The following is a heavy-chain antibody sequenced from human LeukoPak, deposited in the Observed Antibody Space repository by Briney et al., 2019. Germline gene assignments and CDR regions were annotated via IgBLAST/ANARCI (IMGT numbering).Heavy chain of an antibody. V-gene: IGHV1-2*02. J-gene: IGHJ3*02. D-gene: IGHD3-9*01. CDR1: GYTFTGYY. CDR2: INPNSGGT. Sequence: ASVKVSCKASGYTFTGYYMHWVRQAPGQGLEWMGWINPNSGGTSYAQKFQGRVTMTRDTSISTAYMELSRLRSDDTAVYYCAREPEVRYFDWLLRSDSAFDIWGQGTMVTVSS. CDR3: AREPEVRYFDWLLRSDSAFDI.